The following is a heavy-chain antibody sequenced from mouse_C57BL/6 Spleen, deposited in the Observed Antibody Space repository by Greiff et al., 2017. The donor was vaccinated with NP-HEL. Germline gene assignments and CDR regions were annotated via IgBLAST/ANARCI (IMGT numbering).Heavy chain of an antibody. D-gene: IGHD1-1*01. V-gene: IGHV5-9*01. Sequence: EVMLVESGGGLVKPGGSLKLSCAASGFTFSSYTMSWVRQTPEKRLEWVATISGGGGNTYYPDSVKGRFTISRDNAKNTLYLQMSSLRSEDTALYYCAIYYYGSSYGYFDYWGQGTTLTVSS. CDR3: AIYYYGSSYGYFDY. J-gene: IGHJ2*01. CDR1: GFTFSSYT. CDR2: ISGGGGNT.